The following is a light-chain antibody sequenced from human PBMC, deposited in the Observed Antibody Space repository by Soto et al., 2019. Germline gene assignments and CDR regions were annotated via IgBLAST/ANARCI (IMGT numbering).Light chain of an antibody. CDR2: VNSDGSH. J-gene: IGLJ2*01. CDR3: QTWGTGTVI. V-gene: IGLV4-69*01. Sequence: QRVLTQSPSDSASLGASVKLTCTLSSGHSSYAIAWHQQQPEKGPRYLMKVNSDGSHSKGDGIPDRFSGSSSGAERYLTISSLQSEDEADYYCQTWGTGTVIFGGGTQLTVL. CDR1: SGHSSYA.